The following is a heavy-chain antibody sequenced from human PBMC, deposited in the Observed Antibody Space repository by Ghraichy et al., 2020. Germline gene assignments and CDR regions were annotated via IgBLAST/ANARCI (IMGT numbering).Heavy chain of an antibody. CDR1: GGSVSSGSYY. D-gene: IGHD7-27*01. Sequence: SETLSLTCTVSGGSVSSGSYYWSWIRQPPGKGLEWIGSMYYSGSTNYNPSLKSQFTISVDTSKNQFSLKLSSVTAADTAVYYCARDQTGDWYFDLWGRGTLVTVSS. CDR3: ARDQTGDWYFDL. CDR2: MYYSGST. V-gene: IGHV4-61*01. J-gene: IGHJ2*01.